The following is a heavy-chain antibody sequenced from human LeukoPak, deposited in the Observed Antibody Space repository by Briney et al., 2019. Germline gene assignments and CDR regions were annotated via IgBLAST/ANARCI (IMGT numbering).Heavy chain of an antibody. J-gene: IGHJ4*02. CDR2: INPSGGST. CDR1: GYTFTSYY. V-gene: IGHV1-46*01. D-gene: IGHD5-12*01. CDR3: ARDRGYSGYDWVVFDY. Sequence: ASVKVSCKASGYTFTSYYMHWVRQAPGQGLEWMGIINPSGGSTSYAQKFQGRVTMTRDTSTSTVYMELSSLRSEDTAVYYCARDRGYSGYDWVVFDYWGQGTLVTVSS.